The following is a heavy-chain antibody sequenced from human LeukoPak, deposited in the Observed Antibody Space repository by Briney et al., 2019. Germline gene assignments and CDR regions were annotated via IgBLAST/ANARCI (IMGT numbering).Heavy chain of an antibody. CDR3: ARDHGQLDYYDSSGGGY. CDR1: GFTFSSYE. D-gene: IGHD3-22*01. J-gene: IGHJ4*02. CDR2: ISSSGSTI. V-gene: IGHV3-48*03. Sequence: GGSLRLSCAASGFTFSSYEMNWVRQAPGKGLEWVSYISSSGSTIYYADSVKGRFTISRDNAKNSLYLQMNSLRAEDTAVYYCARDHGQLDYYDSSGGGYWGQGTLVTVSS.